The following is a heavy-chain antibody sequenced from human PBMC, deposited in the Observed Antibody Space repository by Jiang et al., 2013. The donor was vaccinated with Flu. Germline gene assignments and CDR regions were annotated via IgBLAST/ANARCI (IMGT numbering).Heavy chain of an antibody. CDR1: GYTSNLYA. V-gene: IGHV7-4-1*02. J-gene: IGHJ3*02. D-gene: IGHD6-25*01. CDR3: ASRSGSVPDPGAYET. Sequence: SGAEVKTPGASVIVSCKASGYTSNLYALNWVRQTPRQGLQWMGWINTYTGEATYAQGFKGRFVFSLDTSDKAILRVNSLTIDDTAIYYCASRSGSVPDPGAYETWGQGT. CDR2: INTYTGEA.